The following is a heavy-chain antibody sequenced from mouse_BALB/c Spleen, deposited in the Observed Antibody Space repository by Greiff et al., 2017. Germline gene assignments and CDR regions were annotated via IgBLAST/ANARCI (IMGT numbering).Heavy chain of an antibody. CDR3: ARSGPNWVDWFAY. Sequence: VQLQQSGAELARPGASVKMSCKASGYTFTSYTMHWVKQRPGQGLEWIGYINPSSGYTNYNQKFKDKATLTADKSSSTAYMQLSSLTSEDSAVYYCARSGPNWVDWFAYWGQGTLVTVSA. J-gene: IGHJ3*01. CDR1: GYTFTSYT. CDR2: INPSSGYT. V-gene: IGHV1-4*01. D-gene: IGHD4-1*01.